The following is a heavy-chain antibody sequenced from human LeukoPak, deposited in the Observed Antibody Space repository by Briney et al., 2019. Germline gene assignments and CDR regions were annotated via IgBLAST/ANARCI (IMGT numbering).Heavy chain of an antibody. Sequence: GGSLRLSCAVSGFRVSDYYMSWVRQAPGKGLEWVSVIYSGGSTYYADSVKGRFTISRDNSKNTLYLQMNSLRAEDTAVYYCARGGYSSGWANFDYWGQGTLVTVSS. D-gene: IGHD6-19*01. J-gene: IGHJ4*02. V-gene: IGHV3-66*01. CDR1: GFRVSDYY. CDR2: IYSGGST. CDR3: ARGGYSSGWANFDY.